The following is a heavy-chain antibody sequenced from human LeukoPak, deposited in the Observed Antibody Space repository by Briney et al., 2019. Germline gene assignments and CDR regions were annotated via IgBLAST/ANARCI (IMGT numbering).Heavy chain of an antibody. Sequence: SETLSLTCTVSGGSISSYYWSWIRQPPGKGLEWIGYIYYSGSTNYNPSLKSRVTISVDTSKNQFSLKLSSVTAADTAVYYCARLQGGYFDYWGQGTLVTVSS. CDR1: GGSISSYY. J-gene: IGHJ4*02. D-gene: IGHD5-24*01. V-gene: IGHV4-59*01. CDR2: IYYSGST. CDR3: ARLQGGYFDY.